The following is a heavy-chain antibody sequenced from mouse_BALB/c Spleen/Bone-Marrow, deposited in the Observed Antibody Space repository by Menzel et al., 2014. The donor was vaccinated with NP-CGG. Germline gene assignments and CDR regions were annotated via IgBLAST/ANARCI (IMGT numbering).Heavy chain of an antibody. CDR1: GYAFTDRW. D-gene: IGHD2-4*01. V-gene: IGHV1-69*01. CDR2: IDTSDSYT. Sequence: QVQLQQSGTELVMPGASVKMSCKASGYAFTDRWIHWVKQRPGQGLEWIGVIDTSDSYTNYNQKFKGKATLTVDESSSTAYIHLSSLTSEDSAVYYCARGGDDFSLDYWGQGTSVTVSS. CDR3: ARGGDDFSLDY. J-gene: IGHJ4*01.